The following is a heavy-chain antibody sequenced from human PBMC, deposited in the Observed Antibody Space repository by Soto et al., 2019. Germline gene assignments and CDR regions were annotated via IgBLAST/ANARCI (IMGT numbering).Heavy chain of an antibody. Sequence: GGSLRLSCAASGFTFSSYAMSWVRQAPGKGLEWVSAISGSGGSTYCADSVKGRFTISRDNSKNTLYLQMNSLRAEDTAVYYCAKGTQAVSGHKYSSGPDVFDLWGQGTLVTVDS. CDR2: ISGSGGST. D-gene: IGHD6-19*01. CDR3: AKGTQAVSGHKYSSGPDVFDL. CDR1: GFTFSSYA. J-gene: IGHJ4*02. V-gene: IGHV3-23*01.